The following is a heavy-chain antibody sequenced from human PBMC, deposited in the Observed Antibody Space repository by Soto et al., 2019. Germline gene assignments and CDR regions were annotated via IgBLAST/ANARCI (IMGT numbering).Heavy chain of an antibody. CDR3: ATSSMVRGVIIMQPYYYYMDV. D-gene: IGHD3-10*01. CDR2: MNPNSGNT. CDR1: GYTFTSYD. J-gene: IGHJ6*03. V-gene: IGHV1-8*01. Sequence: GASGKVSCKASGYTFTSYDINWVRQATGQGLEWMGWMNPNSGNTGYAQKFQGRVTMTRNTSISTAYMELSSLRSEDTAVYYCATSSMVRGVIIMQPYYYYMDVWGKGTTVTVSS.